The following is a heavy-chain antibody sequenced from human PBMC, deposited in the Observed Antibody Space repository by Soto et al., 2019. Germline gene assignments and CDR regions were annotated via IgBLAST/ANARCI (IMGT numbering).Heavy chain of an antibody. D-gene: IGHD6-25*01. Sequence: SETLSLTCAVYGGSFSGYYWSWIRQPPGKGLEWIGEINHSGSTNYNPSLKSRVTISVDTSKNQFSLKLSSVTAADTAVYYCARGWGGSEQSYYCYYGMDVWGQGTTVTVSS. J-gene: IGHJ6*02. CDR3: ARGWGGSEQSYYCYYGMDV. CDR1: GGSFSGYY. CDR2: INHSGST. V-gene: IGHV4-34*01.